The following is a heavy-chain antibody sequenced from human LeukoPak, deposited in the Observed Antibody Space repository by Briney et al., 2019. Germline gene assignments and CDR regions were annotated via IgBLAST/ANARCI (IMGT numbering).Heavy chain of an antibody. Sequence: SETLSLTCTVSGGSMSVYYWTWIRQPPGKGLEWIGYTSYSGSTNYNPSLKSRAKISVDTSKNHVSLNLSSVTAADTAVYFCAKWPPLGGQTDSWGQGTLVIVST. CDR2: TSYSGST. CDR3: AKWPPLGGQTDS. J-gene: IGHJ4*02. V-gene: IGHV4-59*01. D-gene: IGHD3-16*01. CDR1: GGSMSVYY.